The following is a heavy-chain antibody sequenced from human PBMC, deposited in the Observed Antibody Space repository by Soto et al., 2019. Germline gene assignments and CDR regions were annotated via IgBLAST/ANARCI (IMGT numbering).Heavy chain of an antibody. J-gene: IGHJ4*02. CDR1: GGTLINAW. Sequence: XGSLRLSCAASGGTLINAWLTWVRQAPGKGLEWVGRIKSNSDGGTTYYAAPVEGRFTISRDDSTNTVYLQMNSLKTEDTAVYYCTTTGTIDYWGQGTLVTVSS. V-gene: IGHV3-15*01. D-gene: IGHD1-1*01. CDR2: IKSNSDGGTT. CDR3: TTTGTIDY.